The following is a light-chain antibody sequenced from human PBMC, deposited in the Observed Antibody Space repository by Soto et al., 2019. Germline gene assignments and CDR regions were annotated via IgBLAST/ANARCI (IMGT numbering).Light chain of an antibody. V-gene: IGKV1-39*01. CDR3: QQSYSTPLT. J-gene: IGKJ4*01. CDR1: QSISSY. CDR2: AAS. Sequence: DIQMTQARSSLSASLGHTVTITCRASQSISSYLNWYQQKPGKAPKLLIYAASSLQSGVPSRFSGSGSGTDFTLTISSLQPEDFATYYCQQSYSTPLTFGGGTKVDI.